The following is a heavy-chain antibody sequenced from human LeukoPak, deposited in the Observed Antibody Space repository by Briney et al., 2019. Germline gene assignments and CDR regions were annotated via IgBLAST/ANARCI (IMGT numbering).Heavy chain of an antibody. CDR1: GASVSNASYY. Sequence: PSETLSLTCTVSGASVSNASYYWSWIRQPPGKGLDWIGYVYYSGSTNYSPSLKSRVTVSVDTSKNQLSLKLTSVTAADTAVYYCARVRYGSGSYYFDNWGQGTLVTVSS. CDR3: ARVRYGSGSYYFDN. D-gene: IGHD3-10*01. V-gene: IGHV4-61*01. CDR2: VYYSGST. J-gene: IGHJ4*02.